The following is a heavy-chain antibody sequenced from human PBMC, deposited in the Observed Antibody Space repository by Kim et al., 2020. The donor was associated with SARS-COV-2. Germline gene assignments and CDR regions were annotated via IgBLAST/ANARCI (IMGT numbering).Heavy chain of an antibody. V-gene: IGHV3-23*01. D-gene: IGHD3-10*01. J-gene: IGHJ4*02. CDR3: AKDEWGSGSYYFDY. Sequence: ADSVKGRFTISRDNSKNTLYLQMNSLRAEDTAVYYCAKDEWGSGSYYFDYWGQGTLVTVSS.